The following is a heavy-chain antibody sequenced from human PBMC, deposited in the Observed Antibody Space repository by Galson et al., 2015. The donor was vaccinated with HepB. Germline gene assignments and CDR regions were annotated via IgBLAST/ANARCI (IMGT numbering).Heavy chain of an antibody. CDR1: GYTFTSYA. CDR3: ARASQRTYYYGSGSYPAGYFDL. CDR2: INAGNGNT. D-gene: IGHD3-10*01. Sequence: SVKVSCKASGYTFTSYAMHWVRQAPGQRLEWMGWINAGNGNTKYSQKFQGRVTITRDTSASTAYMELSSPRSEDTAVYYCARASQRTYYYGSGSYPAGYFDLWGRGTLVTVSS. V-gene: IGHV1-3*01. J-gene: IGHJ2*01.